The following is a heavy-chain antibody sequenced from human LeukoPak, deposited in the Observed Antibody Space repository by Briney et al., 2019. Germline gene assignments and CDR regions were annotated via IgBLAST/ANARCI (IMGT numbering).Heavy chain of an antibody. V-gene: IGHV4-59*08. Sequence: SETLSLTCTVSGGSLSSYYWSWVRQPPGKGLEWIGYIYYTGNTNYNPSLKSRVTISEDTSKNQVSLKLSSVTAADTAVYYCVRHSRVVAFDYWGQGNLVTVSS. D-gene: IGHD2-15*01. CDR3: VRHSRVVAFDY. J-gene: IGHJ4*02. CDR2: IYYTGNT. CDR1: GGSLSSYY.